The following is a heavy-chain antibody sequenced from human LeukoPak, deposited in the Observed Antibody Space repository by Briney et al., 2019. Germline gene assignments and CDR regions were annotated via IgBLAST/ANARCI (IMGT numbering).Heavy chain of an antibody. CDR2: IWYDGSNK. V-gene: IGHV3-33*08. D-gene: IGHD3-22*01. CDR3: ARGEVVIPDNWFDP. J-gene: IGHJ5*02. Sequence: GRSLRLSSAASGFTFSSYGMHWVRQAPGKGLEWVAVIWYDGSNKYYADSVKGRFTISRDNSKNTLYLQMNSLRAEDTAVYYCARGEVVIPDNWFDPWGQGTLVTVSS. CDR1: GFTFSSYG.